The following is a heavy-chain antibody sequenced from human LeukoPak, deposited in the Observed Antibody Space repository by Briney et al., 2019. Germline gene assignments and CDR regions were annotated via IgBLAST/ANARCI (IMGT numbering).Heavy chain of an antibody. V-gene: IGHV3-30*02. D-gene: IGHD5-12*01. J-gene: IGHJ6*03. CDR1: GFIFSTYG. CDR2: VRYDGSDK. Sequence: GGSLRLSCAASGFIFSTYGMHWVRQAPGKGLEWVAFVRYDGSDKYAESVRGRLTISRDNSKNTVDVQMNSLRPEDTGVYYCAKDLSGYSTTWSPGYMDVWGEGITVTVT. CDR3: AKDLSGYSTTWSPGYMDV.